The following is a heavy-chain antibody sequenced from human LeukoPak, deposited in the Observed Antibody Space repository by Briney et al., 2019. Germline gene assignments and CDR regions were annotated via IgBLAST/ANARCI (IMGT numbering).Heavy chain of an antibody. D-gene: IGHD3-16*02. Sequence: NPGGPLRLSCAASGFPFDDKAMRWVRQAPGKGLEVVAGIIWNSDSTGYADSLKGRFTISRDNAKNSLYLQMNSLRAEDMPLFYYVKDSGGGSYRYGGYFDYWGQGTLVTVSS. CDR2: IIWNSDST. CDR3: VKDSGGGSYRYGGYFDY. V-gene: IGHV3-9*03. CDR1: GFPFDDKA. J-gene: IGHJ4*02.